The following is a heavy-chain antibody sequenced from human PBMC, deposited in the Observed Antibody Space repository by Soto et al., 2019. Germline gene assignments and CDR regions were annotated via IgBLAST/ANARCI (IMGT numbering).Heavy chain of an antibody. D-gene: IGHD3-10*01. J-gene: IGHJ6*02. CDR1: GFRISNYF. CDR3: ARPRFRGMDV. Sequence: EVQLVESGGGLVQPGGPLRLSCVGSGFRISNYFMSWVRQAPGKGLEWVANIKEDGSEKYYVESVKGRFTISRDNAKNSLYLQVNSLRDEDTAVYYCARPRFRGMDVWGQGTTVTVSS. CDR2: IKEDGSEK. V-gene: IGHV3-7*03.